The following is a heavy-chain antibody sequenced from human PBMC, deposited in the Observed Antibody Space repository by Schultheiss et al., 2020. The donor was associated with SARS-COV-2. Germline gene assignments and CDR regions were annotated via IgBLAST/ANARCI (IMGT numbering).Heavy chain of an antibody. Sequence: GSLRLSCAASGFTFSSYAMSWVRQAPGKGLEWVSYISSSSSTIYYADSVKGRFTISRDNSKNTLYLQMNSLRAEDTAVYYCATDISGYSSGWYGVADYWGQGTLVTVSS. CDR2: ISSSSSTI. V-gene: IGHV3-23*01. CDR1: GFTFSSYA. CDR3: ATDISGYSSGWYGVADY. J-gene: IGHJ4*02. D-gene: IGHD6-19*01.